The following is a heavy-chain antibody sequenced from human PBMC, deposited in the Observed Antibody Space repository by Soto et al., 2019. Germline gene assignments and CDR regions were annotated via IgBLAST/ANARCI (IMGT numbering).Heavy chain of an antibody. CDR2: IVVGSGNT. D-gene: IGHD3-3*01. CDR1: GFTFTISA. Sequence: SVKVSCKASGFTFTISAVQWVRQARGQRLEWIGWIVVGSGNTNYAQKFQERVTTTRDMSTSTAYMELSSLRSEDTAVYYCAHGYDFWSGYYVYYGMDVWGQGTTVTVSS. CDR3: AHGYDFWSGYYVYYGMDV. V-gene: IGHV1-58*01. J-gene: IGHJ6*02.